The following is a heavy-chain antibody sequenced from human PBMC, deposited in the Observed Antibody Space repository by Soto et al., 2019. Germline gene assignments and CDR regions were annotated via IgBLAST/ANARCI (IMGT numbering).Heavy chain of an antibody. V-gene: IGHV3-30*18. CDR1: GFTFSSYG. J-gene: IGHJ6*02. CDR3: AKDGYSSGWGLYYYYYGMDV. CDR2: ISYDGSNK. Sequence: QVQLVESGGGVVQPGRSLRLSCAASGFTFSSYGMHWVRQAPGKGLEWVAVISYDGSNKYYADSVKGRFTISRDNSKNTLYLQMNSLRAEDTAVYYCAKDGYSSGWGLYYYYYGMDVWGQGTTVTVSS. D-gene: IGHD6-19*01.